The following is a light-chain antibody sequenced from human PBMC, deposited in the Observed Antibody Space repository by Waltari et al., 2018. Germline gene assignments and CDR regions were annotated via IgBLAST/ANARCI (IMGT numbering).Light chain of an antibody. Sequence: QSGLTQPPSVSGAPGQRVTISCTGSSPNIGAGSDVHWYPVLPGKAPKLLIYVNNIRPPGVADXFSGSKSGTSASLAITGLQAEDEADYYCQSYDSSLRGSLFGGGTKLTVL. V-gene: IGLV1-40*01. CDR2: VNN. CDR1: SPNIGAGSD. CDR3: QSYDSSLRGSL. J-gene: IGLJ2*01.